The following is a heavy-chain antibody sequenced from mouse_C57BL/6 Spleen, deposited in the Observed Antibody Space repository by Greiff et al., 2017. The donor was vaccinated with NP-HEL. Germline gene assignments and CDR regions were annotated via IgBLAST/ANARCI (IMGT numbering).Heavy chain of an antibody. J-gene: IGHJ1*03. CDR3: ARRYYGSSSWYFDD. V-gene: IGHV5-12*01. CDR1: GFTFSDYY. CDR2: ISNGGGST. D-gene: IGHD1-1*01. Sequence: EVKLVESGGGLVQPGGSLKLSCAASGFTFSDYYMYWVRQTPEKRLEWVAYISNGGGSTYYPDTVKGRFTISRDNAKNTLYLQMSRLKSEDTAMYYCARRYYGSSSWYFDDWGTGTTVTVSS.